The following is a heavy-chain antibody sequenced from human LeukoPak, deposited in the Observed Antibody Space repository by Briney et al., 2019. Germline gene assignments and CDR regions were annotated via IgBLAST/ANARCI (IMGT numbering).Heavy chain of an antibody. J-gene: IGHJ4*02. CDR2: TYYSGST. Sequence: SETLSLTCTVSGGSISSYYWSWIRQPPGKGLEWIGYTYYSGSTNYNPSLKSRVTISVDTSKNQFSLKLSSVTAADTAVYYCAKAFYGDYGIVDYWGQGTLVTVSS. CDR3: AKAFYGDYGIVDY. D-gene: IGHD4-17*01. CDR1: GGSISSYY. V-gene: IGHV4-59*01.